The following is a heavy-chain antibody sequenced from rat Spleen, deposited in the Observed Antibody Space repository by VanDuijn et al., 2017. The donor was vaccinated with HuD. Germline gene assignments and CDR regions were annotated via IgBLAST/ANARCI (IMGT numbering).Heavy chain of an antibody. J-gene: IGHJ4*01. Sequence: EVQLVESGGGLVQPGGSLRLSCAASGFTFTNYYMAWVRQAPTKGLEWVAYISTGGDNTYYRDSVKGRFTIFIDNAKSTLYLQMYSLGSEDTATYYCARHNSGYGVMDAWGQGASVTVSS. CDR3: ARHNSGYGVMDA. V-gene: IGHV5-25*01. D-gene: IGHD4-3*01. CDR2: ISTGGDNT. CDR1: GFTFTNYY.